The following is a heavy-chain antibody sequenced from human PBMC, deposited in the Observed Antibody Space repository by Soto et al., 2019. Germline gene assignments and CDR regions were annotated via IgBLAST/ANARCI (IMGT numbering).Heavy chain of an antibody. CDR1: GGAISSGGYY. Sequence: SETLSLTCTVSGGAISSGGYYWSWSRQLPGKGLEWIGYIYYSGSTYYNPSLKSRGTMSVDTSKNQFSLKLSSVAAADPAVFFCASYPVVRAYFALFDYWGQRNLVTVAS. D-gene: IGHD1-26*01. CDR2: IYYSGST. V-gene: IGHV4-31*03. J-gene: IGHJ4*02. CDR3: ASYPVVRAYFALFDY.